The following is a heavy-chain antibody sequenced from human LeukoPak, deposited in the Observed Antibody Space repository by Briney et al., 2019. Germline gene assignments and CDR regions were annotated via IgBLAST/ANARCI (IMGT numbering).Heavy chain of an antibody. V-gene: IGHV3-33*01. CDR1: GFTFSSYG. CDR2: IWYDGSNK. Sequence: GGSLRLSCAASGFTFSSYGMHWVRQAPGQWLELVAVIWYDGSNKYYADSVKGRFTISRDNSKNTLYLQMNSLRAEDTAVYYCARDVTISNWNYVGDAFDIWGQGTMVTVSS. CDR3: ARDVTISNWNYVGDAFDI. D-gene: IGHD1-7*01. J-gene: IGHJ3*02.